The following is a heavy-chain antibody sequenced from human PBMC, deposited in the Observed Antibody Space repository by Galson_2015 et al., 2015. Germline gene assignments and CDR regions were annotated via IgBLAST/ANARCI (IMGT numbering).Heavy chain of an antibody. CDR3: ATSRFDVVWCAFDP. CDR2: ITSNSRYI. CDR1: GFSLSTYG. V-gene: IGHV3-21*01. J-gene: IGHJ5*02. D-gene: IGHD3-16*01. Sequence: SLRLSCAASGFSLSTYGMNWARQAPGKGLEWISSITSNSRYIYYADSVKGRFTISRDNAKNSLSLQMDSLRAEDTALYYCATSRFDVVWCAFDPWGQGTQVIVSS.